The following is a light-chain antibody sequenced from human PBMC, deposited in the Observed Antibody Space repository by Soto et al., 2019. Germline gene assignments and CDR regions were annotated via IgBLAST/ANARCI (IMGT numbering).Light chain of an antibody. J-gene: IGKJ1*01. CDR1: QSVSSNY. CDR3: RQYGSSGR. Sequence: EIVLRQSPGTLSLSPGERAPLSCMASQSVSSNYLAWYQQKSGEAPGPRVYGASKRDTGTTDRFNGSGSGTDLTKDISRLEPEDFAVCFGRQYGSSGRFCQGTKV. V-gene: IGKV3-20*01. CDR2: GAS.